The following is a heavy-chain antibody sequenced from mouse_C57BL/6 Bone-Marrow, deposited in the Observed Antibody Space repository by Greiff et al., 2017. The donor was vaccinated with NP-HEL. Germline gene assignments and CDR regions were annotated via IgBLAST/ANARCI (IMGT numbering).Heavy chain of an antibody. J-gene: IGHJ4*01. D-gene: IGHD1-1*01. V-gene: IGHV6-6*01. Sequence: EVKLQESGGGLVQPGGSMKLSCAASGFTFSDAWMDWVRQSPEKGLEWVAEIRNKANNHATYYAESVKGRFTISRDDSKSSVYLQMNSLRAEDTGIYYCTRTTTVVDAMDYWGQGTSVTVSS. CDR1: GFTFSDAW. CDR3: TRTTTVVDAMDY. CDR2: IRNKANNHAT.